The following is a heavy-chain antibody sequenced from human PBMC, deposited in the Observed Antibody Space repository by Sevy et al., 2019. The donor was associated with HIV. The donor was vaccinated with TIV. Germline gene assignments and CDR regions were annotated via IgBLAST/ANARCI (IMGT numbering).Heavy chain of an antibody. CDR1: GFIFSSYW. D-gene: IGHD3-16*01. V-gene: IGHV3-7*01. CDR3: ASSEGAFWGSYYY. Sequence: GGSLRLSCAASGFIFSSYWLSWVRQAPGKGLEWVASIKRDGSEKYYVDFMKGRLTISRDNAKNTLYLQMNSLRAEDTAVYYCASSEGAFWGSYYYWGQGTLVTVSS. CDR2: IKRDGSEK. J-gene: IGHJ4*02.